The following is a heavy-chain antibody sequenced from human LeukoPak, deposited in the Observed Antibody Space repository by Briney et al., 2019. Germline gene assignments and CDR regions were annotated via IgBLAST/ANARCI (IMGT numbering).Heavy chain of an antibody. Sequence: PSETLSLTCTVSGGSISSYYWSWIRQPAGKGLEWIGRIYTSGSTNYNPSLKSRVTMSVDTSKNQFSLKLSSVTAADTAVYYCARDGYYYDSSGYYEKMYYFDYWGQGTLATVSS. CDR1: GGSISSYY. J-gene: IGHJ4*02. D-gene: IGHD3-22*01. V-gene: IGHV4-4*07. CDR2: IYTSGST. CDR3: ARDGYYYDSSGYYEKMYYFDY.